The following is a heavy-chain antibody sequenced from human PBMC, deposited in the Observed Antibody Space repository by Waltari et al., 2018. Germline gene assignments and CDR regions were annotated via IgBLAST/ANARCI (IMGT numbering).Heavy chain of an antibody. CDR3: ARGGGSFLLAFDI. Sequence: QVQLVQSGAEVKKPGSSVKVSCKASGVTFIRYAISWVRQAPGQGLEWMGRCIPIFGTANDAQKAKCRVRITADKPTSTADMELSSRGSEDTAVYYCARGGGSFLLAFDIWGQGTMVTVSS. CDR2: CIPIFGTA. V-gene: IGHV1-69*08. CDR1: GVTFIRYA. D-gene: IGHD1-26*01. J-gene: IGHJ3*02.